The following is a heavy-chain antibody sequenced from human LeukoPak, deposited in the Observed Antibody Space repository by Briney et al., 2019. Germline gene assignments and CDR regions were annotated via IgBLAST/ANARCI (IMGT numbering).Heavy chain of an antibody. Sequence: PGGSLRLSCAASGFTFSTYSMNRVRQAPGKGLEWVSSISSSSSYIYYADSVKGRFTISRDNAKNSLYLQMNSLRAEDTAVYYCAREIAAAGTFRFDPWGQGTLVTVSS. CDR1: GFTFSTYS. CDR3: AREIAAAGTFRFDP. V-gene: IGHV3-21*01. D-gene: IGHD6-13*01. CDR2: ISSSSSYI. J-gene: IGHJ5*02.